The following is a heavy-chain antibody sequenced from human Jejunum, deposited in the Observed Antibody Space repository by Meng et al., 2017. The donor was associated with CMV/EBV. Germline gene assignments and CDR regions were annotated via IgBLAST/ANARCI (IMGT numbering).Heavy chain of an antibody. CDR1: GYTFTTSA. Sequence: VQLVQSGFGCKNPVSSMKVSCKASGYTFTTSAINWVRQAPGQGLEWMGYINTKTGEAIYAQGFTGRFVFSLDTSVTTAYLQISSLKAEDTAAYYCARDGLNERWFDYRGQGTLVTVSS. V-gene: IGHV7-4-1*02. J-gene: IGHJ4*02. D-gene: IGHD6-13*01. CDR2: INTKTGEA. CDR3: ARDGLNERWFDY.